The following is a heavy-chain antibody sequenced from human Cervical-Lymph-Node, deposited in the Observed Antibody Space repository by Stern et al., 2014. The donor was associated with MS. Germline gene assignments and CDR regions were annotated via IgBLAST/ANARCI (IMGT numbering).Heavy chain of an antibody. CDR2: IDPNSVGT. V-gene: IGHV1-2*02. Sequence: VQLVQSGAEVKKPGASVKVSCKASGYSFTAYYMHWVRQAPGQGLEWMGWIDPNSVGTKSAQIFQCRVTMTRDTSISTFYMELSGLTSDDTAVFYCARERHSMDVWGQGTTVTVSS. CDR1: GYSFTAYY. J-gene: IGHJ6*02. CDR3: ARERHSMDV.